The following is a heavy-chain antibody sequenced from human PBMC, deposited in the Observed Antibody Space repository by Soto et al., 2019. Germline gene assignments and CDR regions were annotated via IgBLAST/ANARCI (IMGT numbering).Heavy chain of an antibody. V-gene: IGHV6-1*01. CDR1: GDSVSSNSAV. J-gene: IGHJ6*02. D-gene: IGHD1-26*01. CDR2: TYYRSKWYN. Sequence: PSQTLSLTCAISGDSVSSNSAVWNWIRQSPSGGLEWLGRTYYRSKWYNDYAFSVKSRIIINPDTSKNQFSLQLNSVTPEDTAVYYCARWEHDHELLDVWGQGTTVTVSS. CDR3: ARWEHDHELLDV.